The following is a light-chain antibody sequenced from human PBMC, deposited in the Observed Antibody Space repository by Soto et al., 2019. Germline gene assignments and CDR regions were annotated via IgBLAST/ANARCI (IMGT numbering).Light chain of an antibody. Sequence: QSALTQPAYVSGSPGQSITISCPGTSIDVGGYNYVSWYQQHPGKAPKLMIYDVSDRPSGVSNRFSGSKSGNTASLTISGLQAEDEADYFCSSYTSSRTPFVFGTGTKVTVL. CDR2: DVS. V-gene: IGLV2-14*03. CDR3: SSYTSSRTPFV. J-gene: IGLJ1*01. CDR1: SIDVGGYNY.